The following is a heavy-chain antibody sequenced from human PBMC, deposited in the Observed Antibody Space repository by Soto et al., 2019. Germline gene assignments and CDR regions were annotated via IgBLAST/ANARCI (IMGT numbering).Heavy chain of an antibody. D-gene: IGHD1-26*01. J-gene: IGHJ4*02. Sequence: EVQLVESGGGLVQPGGSLRLSCAASGLTFSSYWMHWVRQAPGKGLVWVSRINTDGSSTTYAGSVKGRFTISRDNTKNALDLQMNSLRVEDTAVYYCARASGSNVHFDYWGQGTLVTVSS. V-gene: IGHV3-74*01. CDR2: INTDGSST. CDR3: ARASGSNVHFDY. CDR1: GLTFSSYW.